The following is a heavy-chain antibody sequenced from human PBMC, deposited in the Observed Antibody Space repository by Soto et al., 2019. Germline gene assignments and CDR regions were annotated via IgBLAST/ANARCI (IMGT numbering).Heavy chain of an antibody. D-gene: IGHD6-13*01. CDR2: IYPGDSDT. J-gene: IGHJ4*02. CDR3: ARIIAAPGTGFDY. Sequence: PXESLKISCQCSGYNFAHYWIGLVLQMPGKGLEWMGIIYPGDSDTTYSPSFQGQVTISADKSISTAYLQWSSLKASDTAMYYCARIIAAPGTGFDYWGQGTLVTVSS. V-gene: IGHV5-51*01. CDR1: GYNFAHYW.